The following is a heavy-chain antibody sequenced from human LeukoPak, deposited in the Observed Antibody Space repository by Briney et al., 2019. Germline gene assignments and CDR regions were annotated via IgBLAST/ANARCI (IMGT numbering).Heavy chain of an antibody. V-gene: IGHV1-2*02. J-gene: IGHJ5*02. D-gene: IGHD3-3*01. CDR2: INPNTGGT. Sequence: ASVKVSCKASGYVFNYYFVHWLRQAPGQGPEWLGWINPNTGGTNYAQKFQGRVTMTTDTFITTAYMELTRLTSDDTAIYYCAREDFPHNWFDPWGQGSLVTVSS. CDR3: AREDFPHNWFDP. CDR1: GYVFNYYF.